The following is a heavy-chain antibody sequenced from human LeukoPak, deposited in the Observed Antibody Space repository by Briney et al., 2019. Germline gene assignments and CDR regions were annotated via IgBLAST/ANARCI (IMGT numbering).Heavy chain of an antibody. CDR1: GFTFSSYS. CDR2: ISTGSGSI. V-gene: IGHV3-21*04. Sequence: PGGSLRLSCAASGFTFSSYSMNWVRQAPGKGLEWVSFISTGSGSIYYADSVKGRFTISRDNAKNSLYLQMNSLRTEDTALYYCAKDRRAYYYDSSGYGYYYYGMDVWGQGTTVTVSS. D-gene: IGHD3-22*01. CDR3: AKDRRAYYYDSSGYGYYYYGMDV. J-gene: IGHJ6*02.